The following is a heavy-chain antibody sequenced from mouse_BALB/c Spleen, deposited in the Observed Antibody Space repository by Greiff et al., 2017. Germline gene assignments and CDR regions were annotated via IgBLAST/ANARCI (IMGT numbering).Heavy chain of an antibody. J-gene: IGHJ2*01. CDR3: AREGGNYRQYYFDY. CDR1: GYTFTDYN. D-gene: IGHD2-1*01. CDR2: IYPYNGGT. V-gene: IGHV1S29*02. Sequence: VHVKQSGPELVKPGASVKISCKASGYTFTDYNMHWVKQSHGKSLEWIGYIYPYNGGTGYNQKFKSKATLTVDNSSSTAYMELRSLTSEDSAVYYCAREGGNYRQYYFDYWGQGTTLTVSS.